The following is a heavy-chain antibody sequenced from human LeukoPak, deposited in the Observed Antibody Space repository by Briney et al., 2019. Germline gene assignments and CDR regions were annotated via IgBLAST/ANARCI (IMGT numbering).Heavy chain of an antibody. CDR3: AKDRAVIASYYFDY. D-gene: IGHD2-21*01. V-gene: IGHV3-30*02. CDR1: GFTFSSYG. Sequence: GGSLRLSCAASGFTFSSYGMHWVRQAPGKGLEWVAFIRYDGSNKYYADSVKGRFTIFRDNSKNTLYLQMNSLRAEDTAVYYCAKDRAVIASYYFDYWGQGTLVTVSS. CDR2: IRYDGSNK. J-gene: IGHJ4*02.